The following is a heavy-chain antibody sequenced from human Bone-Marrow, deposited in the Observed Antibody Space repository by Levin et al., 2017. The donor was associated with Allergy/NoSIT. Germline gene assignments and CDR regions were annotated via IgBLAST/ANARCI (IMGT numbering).Heavy chain of an antibody. J-gene: IGHJ4*02. CDR3: NARIFGVITTPFDY. Sequence: GESLKISCTTSGFTFGDYAMSWFRHAPGKGLEWVGFVRSTWTTEYAASVKGRFTVSRDNSKSIAYLQMSSLTTDDTAVYYCNARIFGVITTPFDYWGQGTLVTVSS. V-gene: IGHV3-49*03. CDR2: VRSTWTT. CDR1: GFTFGDYA. D-gene: IGHD3-3*01.